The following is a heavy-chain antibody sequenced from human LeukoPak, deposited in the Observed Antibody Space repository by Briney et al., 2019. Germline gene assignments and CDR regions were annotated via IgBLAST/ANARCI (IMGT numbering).Heavy chain of an antibody. D-gene: IGHD6-19*01. CDR3: ARETEAYSSGWSPFDP. J-gene: IGHJ5*02. CDR1: GGSIRSGDYY. CDR2: IFYNGDT. V-gene: IGHV4-30-4*01. Sequence: SETLSLTCTVSGGSIRSGDYYWSWIRQPPGKGLEWIGNIFYNGDTYYNPSLKSRVTISVDTSRNQFSLKLSTVTAADTAVYYCARETEAYSSGWSPFDPWGQGTLVTVSS.